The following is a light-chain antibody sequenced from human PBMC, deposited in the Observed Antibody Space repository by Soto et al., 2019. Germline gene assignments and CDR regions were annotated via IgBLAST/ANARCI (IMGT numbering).Light chain of an antibody. J-gene: IGKJ1*01. CDR3: QQDNKWPWT. CDR1: QSVSSD. V-gene: IGKV3-15*01. Sequence: EIVMTQSPATLSVSPGERATLSCRASQSVSSDLAWYHQKPGQAPRLLIYGASTRATGIPARFSGSGSGTEFTLTINSLQSEDFGVYYCQQDNKWPWTFGQGTKVDIK. CDR2: GAS.